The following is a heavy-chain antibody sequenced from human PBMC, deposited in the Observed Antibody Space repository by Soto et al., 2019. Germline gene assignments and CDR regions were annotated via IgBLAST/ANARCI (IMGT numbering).Heavy chain of an antibody. CDR3: ARGFDSSPNYAFDT. J-gene: IGHJ3*02. Sequence: GGSLRLSCAASGFTFSSYAMHWVRQAPGKGLEWVAVISYDGSNKYYADSVKGRFTISRDNSKNTLYLQMNSLRAEDTAVYYCARGFDSSPNYAFDTWGQGTMVTVS. V-gene: IGHV3-30-3*01. CDR1: GFTFSSYA. CDR2: ISYDGSNK. D-gene: IGHD6-13*01.